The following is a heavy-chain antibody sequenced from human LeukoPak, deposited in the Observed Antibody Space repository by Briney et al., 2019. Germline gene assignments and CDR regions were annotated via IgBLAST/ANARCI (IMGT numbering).Heavy chain of an antibody. D-gene: IGHD2-15*01. V-gene: IGHV4-39*07. CDR1: GGSTRSGRHH. CDR2: LDESGRP. CDR3: ARDLGGYPFFMGV. J-gene: IGHJ6*03. Sequence: SETLSLTCSVSGGSTRSGRHHWAWVRQPPGKGLEFIGSLDESGRPYYNAPLKSRVTISEDSSGKQFSLNLSSVTAADTAMYYCARDLGGYPFFMGVWGRGTTVIVSS.